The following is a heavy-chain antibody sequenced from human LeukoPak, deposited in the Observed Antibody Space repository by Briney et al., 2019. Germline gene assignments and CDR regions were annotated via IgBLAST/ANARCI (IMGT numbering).Heavy chain of an antibody. CDR2: VDPEDGET. Sequence: GATVKISCKVSGYTFTDYYMHWVQQAPGKGLEWMGLVDPEDGETIYAEKFQGRVTITADTSTDTAYMELSSLRSEDTAVYYCASLLYSSLSGFDYWGQGTLVTVSS. V-gene: IGHV1-69-2*01. D-gene: IGHD6-6*01. CDR1: GYTFTDYY. CDR3: ASLLYSSLSGFDY. J-gene: IGHJ4*02.